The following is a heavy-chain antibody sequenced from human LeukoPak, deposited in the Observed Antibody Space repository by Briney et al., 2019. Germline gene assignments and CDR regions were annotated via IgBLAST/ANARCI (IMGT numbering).Heavy chain of an antibody. J-gene: IGHJ4*02. CDR3: AKGSIAVALFDY. D-gene: IGHD6-19*01. CDR1: GFTFNIYF. Sequence: PGGSLRLSCAASGFTFNIYFMNWVRQAPGKGLEWVSSISSSSTYIYYADSVKGRFTISRDNFKNTLYMQMNSLRAEDTAVYYCAKGSIAVALFDYWGQGTLVTVSS. V-gene: IGHV3-21*04. CDR2: ISSSSTYI.